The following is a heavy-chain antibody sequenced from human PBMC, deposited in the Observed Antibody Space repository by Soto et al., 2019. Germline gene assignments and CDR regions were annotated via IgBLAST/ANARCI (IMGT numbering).Heavy chain of an antibody. J-gene: IGHJ6*02. CDR1: GYTFTSYG. Sequence: ASVKVSCKASGYTFTSYGISWVRQAPGQGLEWMGWISAYNGNTNYAQKLQGRVTMTTDTSTSTAYMELRSLRSDDTAVYYCARVRWLVPRGYGMDVAGHGTGVTVS. D-gene: IGHD6-19*01. CDR2: ISAYNGNT. V-gene: IGHV1-18*01. CDR3: ARVRWLVPRGYGMDV.